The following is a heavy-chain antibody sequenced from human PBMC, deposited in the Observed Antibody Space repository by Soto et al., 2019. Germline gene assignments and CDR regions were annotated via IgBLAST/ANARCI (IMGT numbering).Heavy chain of an antibody. Sequence: QVQLVQSGAEVKKPGSSVKVSCKASGGTFSSYAISWVRQAPGQGLEWRGGILPIFGTANYAQKFQGRVTITADKSTSTAYMELSSLRSEDTAVYYCARGRAGKDFWSGYYSNWFDPWGQGTLVTVSS. CDR2: ILPIFGTA. CDR3: ARGRAGKDFWSGYYSNWFDP. CDR1: GGTFSSYA. D-gene: IGHD3-3*01. J-gene: IGHJ5*02. V-gene: IGHV1-69*06.